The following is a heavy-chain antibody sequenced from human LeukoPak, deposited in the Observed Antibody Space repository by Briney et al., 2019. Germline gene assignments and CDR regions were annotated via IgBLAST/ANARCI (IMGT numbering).Heavy chain of an antibody. D-gene: IGHD6-13*01. Sequence: SETLSLTCTVSGGSVSSNNDYWSWIRQSPGKGLDWIGYIYYSGTTNYNPSLKSRVTISVDTSENQFSLKLSSVTVADTAVYFCARTRPKYSSSWYADYFDYWGQGTLVTVSS. CDR2: IYYSGTT. CDR3: ARTRPKYSSSWYADYFDY. CDR1: GGSVSSNNDY. J-gene: IGHJ4*02. V-gene: IGHV4-61*01.